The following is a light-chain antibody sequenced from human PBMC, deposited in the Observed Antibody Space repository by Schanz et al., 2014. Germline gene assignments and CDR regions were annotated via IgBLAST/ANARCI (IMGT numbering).Light chain of an antibody. CDR1: SSDVGAYNF. V-gene: IGLV2-8*01. CDR2: EVN. J-gene: IGLJ2*01. CDR3: QSYDSSLSAL. Sequence: QSALTQPPSASGSPGQSVTISCTGTSSDVGAYNFVSWYEQHPGKAPKLMINEVNKRPSGVPDRFSGSKSGNTASLAITGLQAEDEADYYCQSYDSSLSALFGGGTKLTVL.